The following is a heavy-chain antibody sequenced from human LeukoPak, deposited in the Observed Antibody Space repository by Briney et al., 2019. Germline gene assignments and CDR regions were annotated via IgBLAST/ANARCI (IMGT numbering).Heavy chain of an antibody. CDR1: GYTFTGYY. CDR3: ARDASLLEACWFDP. J-gene: IGHJ5*02. CDR2: TNPNSGGT. V-gene: IGHV1-2*02. Sequence: ASVKVSCKASGYTFTGYYMHWVRQAPGQGLEWMGWTNPNSGGTNYAQKFQGRVTMTRDTSISTAYMELSRLRSDDTAVYYCARDASLLEACWFDPWGQGTLVTVSS. D-gene: IGHD3-3*01.